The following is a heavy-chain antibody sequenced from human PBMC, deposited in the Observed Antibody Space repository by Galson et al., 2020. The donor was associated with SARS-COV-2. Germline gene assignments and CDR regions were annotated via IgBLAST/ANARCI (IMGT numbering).Heavy chain of an antibody. CDR3: ARTYYDILTGYYANFDY. CDR2: IDWDDDK. D-gene: IGHD3-9*01. V-gene: IGHV2-70*04. J-gene: IGHJ4*02. CDR1: GFSLSTSGMR. Sequence: SGPTLVKPTQTLTLTCTFSGFSLSTSGMRVSWIRQPPGKALEWLARIDWDDDKFYSTSLKTRLTISKDTSKNQVVLTMTNMDPVDTATYYCARTYYDILTGYYANFDYWGQGTLVTVSS.